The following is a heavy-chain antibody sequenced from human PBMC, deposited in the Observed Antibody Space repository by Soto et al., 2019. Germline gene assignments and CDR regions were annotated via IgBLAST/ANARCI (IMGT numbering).Heavy chain of an antibody. CDR3: TREWWGDFA. CDR2: IKTKNDGETT. D-gene: IGHD2-8*01. CDR1: GITINTAS. J-gene: IGHJ4*02. V-gene: IGHV3-15*01. Sequence: EGQLVESGGGLVKPGESLRLSCEVSGITINTASMSWVRQAPGKGLEWVGRIKTKNDGETTEFAAAVDGRFSISRDDSRNTIYLQMNSLRTEDTAVYYCTREWWGDFAWGQGSLVTVSS.